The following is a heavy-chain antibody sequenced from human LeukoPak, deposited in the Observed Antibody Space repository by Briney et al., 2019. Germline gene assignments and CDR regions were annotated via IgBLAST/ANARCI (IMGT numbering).Heavy chain of an antibody. J-gene: IGHJ4*02. CDR1: GDSISSGGYY. CDR3: ARGSTWDQLLSY. Sequence: SQTLSLTCTVSGDSISSGGYYWSWIRQHPGQGLEWIGYIYYTGSTYYNPSLKSRVTISADTSKNQFSLKLTSVTAADTAMYYCARGSTWDQLLSYWGQGTLVTVSS. D-gene: IGHD1-26*01. V-gene: IGHV4-31*03. CDR2: IYYTGST.